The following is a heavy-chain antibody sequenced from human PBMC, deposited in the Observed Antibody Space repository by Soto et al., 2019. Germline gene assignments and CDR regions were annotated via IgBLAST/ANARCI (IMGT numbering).Heavy chain of an antibody. CDR1: GFTFNHYA. CDR2: VSGRGGST. Sequence: PGGSLRLSCTASGFTFNHYAMSWVRQAPGKGLEWVSAVSGRGGSTKYADSVKGRFTISRDNSENTLYLQMNSLRAEDTAVYYCATKVGDDFDHWGQGTLVTAPQ. CDR3: ATKVGDDFDH. V-gene: IGHV3-23*01. J-gene: IGHJ4*02.